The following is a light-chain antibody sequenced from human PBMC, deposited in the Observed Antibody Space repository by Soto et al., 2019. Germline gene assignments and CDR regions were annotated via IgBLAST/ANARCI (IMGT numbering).Light chain of an antibody. Sequence: DIQMTQSPSSLSASVGDRVTITCWTSQTISTYLNWYQQKPGKAPELLIYAASNLQSGVPSRFSGTGSGTDFTLTISSLQPEDSATYYCQQSFMTSLTRGQGTRLEI. CDR2: AAS. CDR3: QQSFMTSLT. V-gene: IGKV1-39*01. CDR1: QTISTY. J-gene: IGKJ5*01.